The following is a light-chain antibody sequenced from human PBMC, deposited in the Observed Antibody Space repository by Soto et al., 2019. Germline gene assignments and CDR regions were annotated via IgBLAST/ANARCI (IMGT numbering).Light chain of an antibody. Sequence: EIVLTQSPATLSLSPGERATHSCRASQSVRTYLAWYQQKPGQAPRLLIHDVSDRATGIPARFSGSGSGTDFTLTISSLEPEDFSVYYCQQRSSWPLTFGGGTKVDI. J-gene: IGKJ4*01. CDR2: DVS. V-gene: IGKV3-11*01. CDR3: QQRSSWPLT. CDR1: QSVRTY.